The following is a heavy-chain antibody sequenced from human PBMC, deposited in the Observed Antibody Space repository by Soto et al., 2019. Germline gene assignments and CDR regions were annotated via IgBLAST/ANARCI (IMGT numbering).Heavy chain of an antibody. D-gene: IGHD4-17*01. Sequence: EVQLLESGGGLVQPGGSLRLSCAASGFTFSSFAMTWVRQAPGKGLEWVSSLTGSGDSTYYADSVKGRFTISRDNSKNTLYLQMTSLRADDPALYYCAKGTAVTTGDMAYWGQGTLVTVSS. CDR3: AKGTAVTTGDMAY. V-gene: IGHV3-23*01. CDR1: GFTFSSFA. CDR2: LTGSGDST. J-gene: IGHJ4*02.